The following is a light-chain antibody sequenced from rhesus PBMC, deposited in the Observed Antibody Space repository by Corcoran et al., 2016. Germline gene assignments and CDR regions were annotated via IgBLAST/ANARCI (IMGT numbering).Light chain of an antibody. CDR1: QSVSSS. CDR3: LQHSNWPYS. Sequence: EIVMTQSPATLSLSPGERATLSCRASQSVSSSLAWYQQKPGQAPRHPIYGASTRATGIPARFSGSGSGTDFTITISSREPEDVAVYYCLQHSNWPYSFGQGTKVEIK. V-gene: IGKV3-24*01. J-gene: IGKJ2*01. CDR2: GAS.